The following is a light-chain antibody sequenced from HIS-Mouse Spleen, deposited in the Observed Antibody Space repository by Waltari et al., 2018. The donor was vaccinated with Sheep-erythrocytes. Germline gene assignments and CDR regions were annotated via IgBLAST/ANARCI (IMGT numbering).Light chain of an antibody. J-gene: IGLJ1*01. CDR2: EGS. CDR3: AAWDDSLNGYV. Sequence: QSALTQPASVSGSPGQSITISCTGTSSDVGSYNLVSWYQQHPGKAPKLMIHEGSKRASGVSERCSGSKAGNTTSLTISGLQAEDEADYYCAAWDDSLNGYVFGTGTKVTVL. CDR1: SSDVGSYNL. V-gene: IGLV2-23*01.